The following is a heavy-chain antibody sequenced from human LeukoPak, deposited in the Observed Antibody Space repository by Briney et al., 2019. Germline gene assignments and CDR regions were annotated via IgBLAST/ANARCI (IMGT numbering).Heavy chain of an antibody. CDR3: ARDDRSPLVPAATYNWFDP. D-gene: IGHD2-2*01. J-gene: IGHJ5*02. Sequence: ASVKVSCKVVAYDFTGYYMHWVRQAPGQGLEWMGWINPGGGSTSYAQKFQGRVTMTRDTSTSTVYMEMSSLRSEDTAVYYCARDDRSPLVPAATYNWFDPWGQGTLVTVSS. CDR2: INPGGGST. CDR1: AYDFTGYY. V-gene: IGHV1-46*01.